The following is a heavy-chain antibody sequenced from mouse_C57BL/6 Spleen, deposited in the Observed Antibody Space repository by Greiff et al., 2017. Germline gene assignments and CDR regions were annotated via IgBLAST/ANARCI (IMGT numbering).Heavy chain of an antibody. CDR1: GYTFTTYP. J-gene: IGHJ1*03. Sequence: QVQLQQSGAELVKPGASVKMSCNASGYTFTTYPIEWMKQNHGKSLEWIGNFHPYNDDTKYNEKFKGKATLTVEKSSSTVYLELSRLTSDDSAVYYCARRYYDYDDWYFDVWGTGTTVTVSS. V-gene: IGHV1-47*01. D-gene: IGHD2-4*01. CDR2: FHPYNDDT. CDR3: ARRYYDYDDWYFDV.